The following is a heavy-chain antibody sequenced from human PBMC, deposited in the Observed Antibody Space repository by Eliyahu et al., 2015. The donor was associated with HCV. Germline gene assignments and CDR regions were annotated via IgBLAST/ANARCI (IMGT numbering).Heavy chain of an antibody. Sequence: QVQLVESGGGVVQXGRSLRLSCAASGFXXXXXGMHWVRQAPGKGLEWVAVISYDGSNKYYADSVKGRFTISRDNSKNTLYLQMNSLRAEDTAVYYCANEDENWNPLGMGFDYWGQGTLVTVSS. CDR2: ISYDGSNK. J-gene: IGHJ4*02. CDR1: GFXXXXXG. D-gene: IGHD1-1*01. V-gene: IGHV3-30*18. CDR3: ANEDENWNPLGMGFDY.